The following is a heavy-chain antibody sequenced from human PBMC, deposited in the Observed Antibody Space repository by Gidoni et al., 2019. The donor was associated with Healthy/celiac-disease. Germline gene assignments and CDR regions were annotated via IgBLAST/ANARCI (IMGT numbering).Heavy chain of an antibody. CDR1: GFPFDDSA. CDR3: AKADLGATFGDAFDI. J-gene: IGHJ3*02. D-gene: IGHD1-26*01. Sequence: EVQLVASGCGLVQLGRSLRLSCSAPGFPFDDSAMNWVRQAPGKGWWGVSGSSRNGGSIGYADSGKGRFTISRDNAKNSLYLQMNSLRAEDTALYYCAKADLGATFGDAFDIWGQGTMVTVSS. V-gene: IGHV3-9*01. CDR2: SSRNGGSI.